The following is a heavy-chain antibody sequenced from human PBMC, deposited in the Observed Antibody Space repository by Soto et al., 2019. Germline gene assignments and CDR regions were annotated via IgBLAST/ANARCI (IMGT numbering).Heavy chain of an antibody. V-gene: IGHV1-69*13. Sequence: GASVKVSCKASGGTFSSYAISWVRQAPGQGLEWMGGIIPIFGTANYAQKFQGRVTITADESTSTAYMELSSLRSEDTALYYCARVVLTSSYQINWFGPWGQGTPVTVSS. CDR3: ARVVLTSSYQINWFGP. CDR1: GGTFSSYA. J-gene: IGHJ5*02. CDR2: IIPIFGTA. D-gene: IGHD3-9*01.